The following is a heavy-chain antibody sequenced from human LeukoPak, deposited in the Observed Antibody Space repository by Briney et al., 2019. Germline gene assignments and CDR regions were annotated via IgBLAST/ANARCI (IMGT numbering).Heavy chain of an antibody. D-gene: IGHD5-18*01. CDR1: GFIFDDYA. J-gene: IGHJ6*02. CDR3: TRTPVDAGSDYYYYYGMDV. V-gene: IGHV3-49*04. CDR2: IRGKAYGGTT. Sequence: GGSLRLSCIASGFIFDDYAMSWVRQAPGKGREWVGFIRGKAYGGTTEYAASVKGRFTISRDDSKSIAYLQMNSLKTEDTAVYYCTRTPVDAGSDYYYYYGMDVWGQGTTVTVSS.